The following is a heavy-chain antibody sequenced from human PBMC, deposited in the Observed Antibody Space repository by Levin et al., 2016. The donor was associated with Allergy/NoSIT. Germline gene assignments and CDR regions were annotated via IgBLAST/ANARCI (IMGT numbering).Heavy chain of an antibody. V-gene: IGHV3-72*01. Sequence: GGSLRLSCVMSGSTFSDHYIDWVRQAPGKGLEWIGRSGNKASGYTTDYAASVQGRFTISRDDSKSSMYLQMNSLRAEDTAVYYCAKQGSGYGGNPDYGYYYGMDVWGQGTTVTVSS. D-gene: IGHD4-23*01. CDR2: SGNKASGYTT. CDR1: GSTFSDHY. CDR3: AKQGSGYGGNPDYGYYYGMDV. J-gene: IGHJ6*02.